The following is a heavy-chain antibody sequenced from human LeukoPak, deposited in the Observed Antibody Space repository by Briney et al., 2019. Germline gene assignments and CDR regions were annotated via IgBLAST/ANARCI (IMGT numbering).Heavy chain of an antibody. D-gene: IGHD2-2*01. CDR1: GFTFSSYS. Sequence: GGSLRLSCAASGFTFSSYSMNWVRQAPGKGLEWTSYIGISSGNTKYADSVKGRFTISGDKAKNSVYLQMNSLRVEDTAVYYCARDTKYAFDNWGQGTLVTVSS. V-gene: IGHV3-48*01. CDR3: ARDTKYAFDN. J-gene: IGHJ4*02. CDR2: IGISSGNT.